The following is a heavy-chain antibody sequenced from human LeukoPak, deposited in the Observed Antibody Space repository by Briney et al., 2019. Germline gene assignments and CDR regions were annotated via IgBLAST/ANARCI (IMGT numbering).Heavy chain of an antibody. CDR1: GFTFSSYE. J-gene: IGHJ4*02. CDR3: ARDINWVGGY. CDR2: ISSSDNTI. D-gene: IGHD7-27*01. Sequence: GGSLRLSCAASGFTFSSYEMNWVRQAPGKGLEWVSYISSSDNTIYYADSVKGRFTISRDNAKNSLYLQMNSLRAEDTAVYYCARDINWVGGYWGQGTPVTVSS. V-gene: IGHV3-48*03.